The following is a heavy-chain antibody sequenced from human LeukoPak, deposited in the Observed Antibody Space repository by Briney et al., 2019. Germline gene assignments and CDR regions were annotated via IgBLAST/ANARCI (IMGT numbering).Heavy chain of an antibody. CDR1: GFTFSSYE. CDR3: ARFNDGGDAFDI. Sequence: GGSLRLSCAASGFTFSSYEMNWVRQAPGKGLEWVSYIGSSGSTIYYADSVKGRFTISRDNAKNSLYLQMNSLRAEDTAVYYCARFNDGGDAFDIWGQGTMVTVSS. CDR2: IGSSGSTI. D-gene: IGHD2-15*01. J-gene: IGHJ3*02. V-gene: IGHV3-48*03.